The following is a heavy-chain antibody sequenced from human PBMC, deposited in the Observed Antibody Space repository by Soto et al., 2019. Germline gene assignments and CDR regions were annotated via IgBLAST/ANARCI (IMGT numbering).Heavy chain of an antibody. CDR2: ISGSGGST. V-gene: IGHV3-23*01. J-gene: IGHJ4*02. CDR1: GFTFSSYV. Sequence: EVQLLESGGGLVQPGGSLRLSCAASGFTFSSYVMSWVRRAPGKGLEWVSSISGSGGSTYYADSVKGRFTISRDNSKNTLYLQMNSLRGEDTAVYYCARDRSGILWGQGTLVTVSS. D-gene: IGHD3-3*01. CDR3: ARDRSGIL.